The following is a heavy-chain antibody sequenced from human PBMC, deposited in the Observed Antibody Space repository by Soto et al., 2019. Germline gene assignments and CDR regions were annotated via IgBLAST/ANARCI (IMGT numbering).Heavy chain of an antibody. V-gene: IGHV5-10-1*01. CDR3: ARHSYGLYPFGD. Sequence: GESLKISCKGSGYSFTSYWISWVRQMPGKGLEWMGRIDPSDSYTNYSPSFQGHVTISADKSISTAYLQWSSLKASDTAMFNCARHSYGLYPFGDWGHGTLVTV. J-gene: IGHJ4*01. D-gene: IGHD5-18*01. CDR1: GYSFTSYW. CDR2: IDPSDSYT.